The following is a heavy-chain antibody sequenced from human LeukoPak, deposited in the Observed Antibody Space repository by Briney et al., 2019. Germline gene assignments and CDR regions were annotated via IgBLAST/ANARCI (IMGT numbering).Heavy chain of an antibody. J-gene: IGHJ4*02. CDR2: IRGKAYGGTT. V-gene: IGHV3-49*03. CDR3: TKYSGRIDY. D-gene: IGHD5-18*01. CDR1: GFTFGEYA. Sequence: GGSLRLSCTSSGFTFGEYAMSWFRQAPGKGLEWVAFIRGKAYGGTTEYAASVKGRFIISRDDSKSIAYLQMNSLKTEDTAVYYCTKYSGRIDYWGQGTLVTVSS.